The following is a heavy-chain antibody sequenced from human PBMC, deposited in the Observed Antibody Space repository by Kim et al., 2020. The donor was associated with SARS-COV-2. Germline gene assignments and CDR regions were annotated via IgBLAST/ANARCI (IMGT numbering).Heavy chain of an antibody. Sequence: GGSLRLSCAASGFTFSSYAMSWVRQAPGKGLEWVSAISGSGGSTYYADSVKGRFTISRDNSKNTLWLQMNSLRAEDTAVYYCAKGHWYYDFWSGSSMHSYYYGMDVWGQGTTVTVSS. CDR3: AKGHWYYDFWSGSSMHSYYYGMDV. CDR1: GFTFSSYA. D-gene: IGHD3-3*01. V-gene: IGHV3-23*01. CDR2: ISGSGGST. J-gene: IGHJ6*02.